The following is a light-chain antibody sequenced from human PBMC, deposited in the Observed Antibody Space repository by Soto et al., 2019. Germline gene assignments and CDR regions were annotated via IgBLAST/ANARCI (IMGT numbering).Light chain of an antibody. J-gene: IGKJ1*01. Sequence: IVMTQSPATLSVSPGERATLSCRASRSVSRNLAWYQQKPGQAPSLLIFDASTRATGVPARFSGSGSGTEFTLTIDSLQSEDFAVYYCQHYYNWPPGGTFGHGTKVDIK. V-gene: IGKV3-15*01. CDR2: DAS. CDR3: QHYYNWPPGGT. CDR1: RSVSRN.